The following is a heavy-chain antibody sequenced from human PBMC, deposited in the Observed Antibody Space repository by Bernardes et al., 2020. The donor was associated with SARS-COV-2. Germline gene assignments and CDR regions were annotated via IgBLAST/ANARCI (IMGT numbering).Heavy chain of an antibody. CDR3: VKSLIRGAAAGY. CDR2: IYYSGST. D-gene: IGHD6-13*01. V-gene: IGHV4-59*08. Sequence: SETLSLTCTVSGGSISSYYWSWIRQPPGKGLEWIGYIYYSGSTNYNPSLKSRVTISADTSKNQFSLSLNSMTAADTAVYYCVKSLIRGAAAGYWGQGTQVAGSS. CDR1: GGSISSYY. J-gene: IGHJ4*02.